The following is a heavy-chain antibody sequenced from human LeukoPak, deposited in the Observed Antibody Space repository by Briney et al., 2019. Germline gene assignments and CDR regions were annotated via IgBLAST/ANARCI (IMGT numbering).Heavy chain of an antibody. CDR3: ARDGQKGTYYDFWSGYFRYMDV. V-gene: IGHV3-7*01. Sequence: SGGSLRLSCAASGFTFSSYWMSWVRQAPGKGLEWVANIKRDGSEKYYVDSVKGRFTISRDNAKNSLYLQMNSLRAEDTAVYYCARDGQKGTYYDFWSGYFRYMDVWGKGTTVTVSS. D-gene: IGHD3-3*01. CDR1: GFTFSSYW. CDR2: IKRDGSEK. J-gene: IGHJ6*03.